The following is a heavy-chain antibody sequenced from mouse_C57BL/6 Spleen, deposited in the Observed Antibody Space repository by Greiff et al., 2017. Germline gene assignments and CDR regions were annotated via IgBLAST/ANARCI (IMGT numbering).Heavy chain of an antibody. CDR1: GYTFTSYW. V-gene: IGHV1-52*01. D-gene: IGHD1-1*01. J-gene: IGHJ4*01. Sequence: QVQLQQSGAELVRPGSSVKLSCKASGYTFTSYWMHWVKQRPIQGLEWIGNIDPSDSETHYNQKFKDKATLTVDKSSSTAYMQLSSLTSEDSAVYYCARSPRFITTGDYYAMDYWGQGTSVTVSS. CDR2: IDPSDSET. CDR3: ARSPRFITTGDYYAMDY.